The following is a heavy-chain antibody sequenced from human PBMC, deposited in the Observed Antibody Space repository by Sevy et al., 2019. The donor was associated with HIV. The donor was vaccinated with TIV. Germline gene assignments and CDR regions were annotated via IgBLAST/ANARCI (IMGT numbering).Heavy chain of an antibody. V-gene: IGHV4-59*01. CDR1: GGSISSYY. CDR2: ISYSGST. J-gene: IGHJ6*02. CDR3: ARGGGRTDWGMDV. Sequence: SETLSLTCTVSGGSISSYYWSWIRQPPGKGLEWIVYISYSGSTNDNPSLRSRVTISIDTSKNQFSLRLSSVSAADTAVYYCARGGGRTDWGMDVWGPGTTVTVSS. D-gene: IGHD1-1*01.